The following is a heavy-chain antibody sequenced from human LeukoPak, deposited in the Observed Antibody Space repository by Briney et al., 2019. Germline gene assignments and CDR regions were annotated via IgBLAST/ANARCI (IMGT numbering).Heavy chain of an antibody. CDR2: IYYSGST. V-gene: IGHV4-39*01. CDR3: AKRIVGADDAFDI. D-gene: IGHD1-26*01. CDR1: GGSISSSSYY. J-gene: IGHJ3*02. Sequence: SETLSLTCTVSGGSISSSSYYWGWIRQPPGKGLEWIGSIYYSGSTYYNPSLKSRVTISVDTSKNQFSLKLSSVTAADTAVYYCAKRIVGADDAFDIWGRGTMVTVSS.